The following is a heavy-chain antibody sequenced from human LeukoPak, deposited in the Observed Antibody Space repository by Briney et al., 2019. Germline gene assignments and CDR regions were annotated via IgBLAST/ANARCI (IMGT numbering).Heavy chain of an antibody. D-gene: IGHD4-17*01. CDR3: ATTVTTRYYFDY. J-gene: IGHJ4*02. Sequence: PSETLSLTCTVSGGSISTSRHYWGWIRQPPGKGLKWIGDMYYSGSTYYNPSLKSRVTISVDTYKSRFSLKLSSVTAADTAVYYCATTVTTRYYFDYWGQGTLVTVSS. CDR1: GGSISTSRHY. CDR2: MYYSGST. V-gene: IGHV4-39*01.